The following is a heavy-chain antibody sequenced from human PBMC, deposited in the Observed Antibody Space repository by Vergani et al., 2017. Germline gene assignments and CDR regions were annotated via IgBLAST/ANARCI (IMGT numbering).Heavy chain of an antibody. CDR2: ISAYNGNT. Sequence: QVQLVQSGAEVKKPGSSVKVSCKASGGTFSSYAISWVRQAPGQGLEWMGWISAYNGNTNYAQKLQGRGTMTTDTSTSTAYMELRSLRSDDTAVYYCARQGAAAGTDYFDYWGQGTLVTVSS. D-gene: IGHD6-13*01. CDR3: ARQGAAAGTDYFDY. CDR1: GGTFSSYA. J-gene: IGHJ4*02. V-gene: IGHV1-18*01.